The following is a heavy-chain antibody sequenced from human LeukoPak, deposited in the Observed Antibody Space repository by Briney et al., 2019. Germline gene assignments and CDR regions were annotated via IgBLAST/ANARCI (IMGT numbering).Heavy chain of an antibody. CDR3: ASSGYSGYDYFDY. V-gene: IGHV1-2*04. D-gene: IGHD5-12*01. J-gene: IGHJ4*02. CDR2: INPNSGGT. CDR1: GYTFTGYY. Sequence: ASVKLSCKASGYTFTGYYMHWVRQAPGQGLEWMGWINPNSGGTNYAQKFQGWVTMTRDTSISTAYMELSRLRSDDTAVYYCASSGYSGYDYFDYWGQGTLVTVSS.